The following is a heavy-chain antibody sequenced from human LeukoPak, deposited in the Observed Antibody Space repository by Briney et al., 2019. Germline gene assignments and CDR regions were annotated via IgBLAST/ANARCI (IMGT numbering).Heavy chain of an antibody. CDR2: ISNRGDYI. J-gene: IGHJ4*02. V-gene: IGHV3-21*01. D-gene: IGHD3-3*01. CDR3: AISQGVTIFGVVITYYFDY. CDR1: GFTFTSYS. Sequence: GGSLRLSCSASGFTFTSYSMNWVRQAPGKGLEWVSSISNRGDYIYYADSVKGRFTISRDNAKNSLYLRMESLRAEDTAVYYCAISQGVTIFGVVITYYFDYWGQGTLVTVSS.